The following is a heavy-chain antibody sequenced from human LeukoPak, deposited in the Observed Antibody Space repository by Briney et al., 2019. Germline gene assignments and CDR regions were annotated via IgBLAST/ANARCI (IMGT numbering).Heavy chain of an antibody. CDR2: INPNSGGT. V-gene: IGHV1-2*02. CDR1: GYTFTGNY. Sequence: ASVKVSCKASGYTFTGNYMHWVRQAPGQALEWMGWINPNSGGTNYAQKFQGRVTMTRDTSISTAYMELSRLRSDDSAAYYCARLDSGSYDYWGQGTLVTVSS. D-gene: IGHD1-26*01. J-gene: IGHJ4*02. CDR3: ARLDSGSYDY.